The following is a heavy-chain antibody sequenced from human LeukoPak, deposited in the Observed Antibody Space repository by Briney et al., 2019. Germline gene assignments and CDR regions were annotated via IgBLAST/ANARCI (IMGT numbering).Heavy chain of an antibody. V-gene: IGHV3-7*03. J-gene: IGHJ4*02. CDR2: IKQDGSEK. D-gene: IGHD3-10*01. CDR1: GFTFSSYW. Sequence: PGGSLRLSCAASGFTFSSYWMSWVRQAPGKGLEWVANIKQDGSEKYYVDSVKGRFTISKDNAKNSLYLQMNSLRAEDTAVYYCAKAGWFGSEPFDYWGQGTLVTVSS. CDR3: AKAGWFGSEPFDY.